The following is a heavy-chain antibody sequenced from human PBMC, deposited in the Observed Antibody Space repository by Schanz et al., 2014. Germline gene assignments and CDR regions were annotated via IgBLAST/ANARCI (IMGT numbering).Heavy chain of an antibody. J-gene: IGHJ3*02. CDR2: IIPILGME. D-gene: IGHD3-22*01. CDR1: GYTFTNYA. CDR3: ARDIQYHYDTSGPVGAFDI. V-gene: IGHV1-69*04. Sequence: QVQLVQSGGEVKTPGASVKVSCKASGYTFTNYAINWVRQAPGQGLEWMGKIIPILGMENYAQKFQGRVTITADISTSTAYMDLSSLRSDDTAVYYCARDIQYHYDTSGPVGAFDIWGQGTVVTVSS.